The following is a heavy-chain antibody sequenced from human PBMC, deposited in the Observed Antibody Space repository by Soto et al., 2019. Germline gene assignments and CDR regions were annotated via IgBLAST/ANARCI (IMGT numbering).Heavy chain of an antibody. D-gene: IGHD3-22*01. CDR2: IYHSGST. V-gene: IGHV4-30-2*01. CDR3: ARDLGYDSSGRRGSWFYP. CDR1: GGSISSGGYS. Sequence: SETLSLTCAVSGGSISSGGYSWSWIRQPPGKGLEWIGYIYHSGSTYYNPSLKSRVTISVDTSKNQFSLKLSSVTAADTAVYYCARDLGYDSSGRRGSWFYPSGQGTLVTVSS. J-gene: IGHJ5*02.